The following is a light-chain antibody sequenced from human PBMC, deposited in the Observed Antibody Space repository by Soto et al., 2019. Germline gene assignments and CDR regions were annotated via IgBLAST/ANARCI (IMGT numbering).Light chain of an antibody. CDR2: AAS. J-gene: IGKJ1*01. CDR1: QIISTY. Sequence: DIQMTQSTSSLPASVGDRVTITCRASQIISTYLNWYQQRAGLAPRLLIYAASSLQSGVPPRFSGSGSGTDFTLTISSLQPEDFATYFCQQTYSAPPTFGQGTKVDIK. CDR3: QQTYSAPPT. V-gene: IGKV1-39*01.